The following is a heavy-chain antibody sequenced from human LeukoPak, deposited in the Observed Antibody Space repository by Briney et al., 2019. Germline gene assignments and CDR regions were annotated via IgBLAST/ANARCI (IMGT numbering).Heavy chain of an antibody. D-gene: IGHD6-6*01. CDR1: GDSISSYY. V-gene: IGHV4-59*01. J-gene: IGHJ5*02. Sequence: SETLSLTCTVSGDSISSYYWSWIRQPPGKGLESIGYIYNSGSTNYIPSLKSRVTISVDTSKNQFSLKLSSATAADTAVYYCARAYSSSSWGWFDPWGQGTLVTVSS. CDR3: ARAYSSSSWGWFDP. CDR2: IYNSGST.